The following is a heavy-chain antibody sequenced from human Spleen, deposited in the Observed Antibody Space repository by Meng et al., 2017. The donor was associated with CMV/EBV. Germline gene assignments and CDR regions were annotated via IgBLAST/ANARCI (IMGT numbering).Heavy chain of an antibody. CDR3: VRDVVGFDY. J-gene: IGHJ4*02. Sequence: GGSLRLSCAASGFTLSGYLMSWVRQAPGKGLEWVANIKQDGSEKYYVDSVKGRFTISRDNANNSLYLQMSSLRAEDTAVYYCVRDVVGFDYWGQGTLVTVSS. D-gene: IGHD3-22*01. CDR1: GFTLSGYL. CDR2: IKQDGSEK. V-gene: IGHV3-7*01.